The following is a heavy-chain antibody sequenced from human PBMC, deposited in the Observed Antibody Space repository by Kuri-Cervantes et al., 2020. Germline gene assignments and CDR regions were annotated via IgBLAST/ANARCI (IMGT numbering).Heavy chain of an antibody. J-gene: IGHJ4*02. D-gene: IGHD4-11*01. CDR2: INSAGITT. CDR1: GFTFSSYW. Sequence: GESLKISCAASGFTFSSYWMHWVRQAPGKGLVWVARINSAGITTTYADSVRGRFSISRDNSKNTLYLEMNRLRVEDTAIYYCARGGEGDYIGARTALNDNWGQGTLVTVSS. V-gene: IGHV3-74*01. CDR3: ARGGEGDYIGARTALNDN.